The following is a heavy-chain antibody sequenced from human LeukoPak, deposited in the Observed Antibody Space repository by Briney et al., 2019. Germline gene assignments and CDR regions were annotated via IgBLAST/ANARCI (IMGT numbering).Heavy chain of an antibody. V-gene: IGHV1-2*02. Sequence: GASVKVSCKASGGTFSSYAISWVRQAPGQGLEWMGWIDPNTGDSNYVQKFLGRVTMTRDTSISTAYMELSRLRSDDTAVYYCARGPHWDPHFDYWGQGTLVTVSS. J-gene: IGHJ4*02. CDR3: ARGPHWDPHFDY. CDR2: IDPNTGDS. CDR1: GGTFSSYA. D-gene: IGHD7-27*01.